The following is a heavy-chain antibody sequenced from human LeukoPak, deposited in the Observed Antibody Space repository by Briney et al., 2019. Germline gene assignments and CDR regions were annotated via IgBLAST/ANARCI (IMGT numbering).Heavy chain of an antibody. J-gene: IGHJ6*02. D-gene: IGHD2-2*01. CDR1: GFTFSDYY. Sequence: GGSLRLSCAASGFTFSDYYMSWVRQAPGKGLEWVSVIYSGGSTYYADSVKGRFTISRDNSKNTLYLQMNSLRAEDTAVYYCAREMIGEYCSSTSCPGYYYYGMDVWGQGTTVTVSS. V-gene: IGHV3-66*01. CDR3: AREMIGEYCSSTSCPGYYYYGMDV. CDR2: IYSGGST.